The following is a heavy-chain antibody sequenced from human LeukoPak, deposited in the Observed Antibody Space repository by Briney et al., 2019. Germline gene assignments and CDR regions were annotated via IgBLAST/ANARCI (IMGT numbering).Heavy chain of an antibody. J-gene: IGHJ1*01. CDR2: INAGNGNT. Sequence: ASVKVSCKASGYTFTSYAMHWVRQAPGQRLEWMGWINAGNGNTKYSQKFQGRVTITRDTSASTAYMELSSLRSEDTAVYYCARDYVTPYSSSWYPNEYFQHWGQGTLVTVSS. CDR3: ARDYVTPYSSSWYPNEYFQH. D-gene: IGHD6-13*01. V-gene: IGHV1-3*01. CDR1: GYTFTSYA.